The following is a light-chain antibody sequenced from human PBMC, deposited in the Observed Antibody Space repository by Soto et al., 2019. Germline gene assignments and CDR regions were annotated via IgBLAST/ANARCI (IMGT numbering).Light chain of an antibody. CDR2: SNN. V-gene: IGLV1-44*01. Sequence: QSVLTQPPSASGTPGQRVTISCSGSSSNIGSNTVNWYHQHPGTAPKLLIYSNNQRPSGVPDRFSGSKSGTSASLAISGLQSEDEADYYCAAWDDSLNSPVFGGGTQLTVL. J-gene: IGLJ3*02. CDR1: SSNIGSNT. CDR3: AAWDDSLNSPV.